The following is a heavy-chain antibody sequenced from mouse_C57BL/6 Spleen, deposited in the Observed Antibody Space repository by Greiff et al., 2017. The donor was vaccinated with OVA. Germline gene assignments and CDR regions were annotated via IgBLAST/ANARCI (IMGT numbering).Heavy chain of an antibody. V-gene: IGHV1-52*01. D-gene: IGHD2-3*01. CDR3: ARTFYDGYYFDY. CDR1: GYTFTSYW. CDR2: IDPSDSET. Sequence: QVQLKQPGAELVRPGSSVKLSCKASGYTFTSYWMHWVKQRPIQGLEWIGNIDPSDSETHYNQKFKDKATLTVDKSSSTAYMQLSSLTSEDSAVYYCARTFYDGYYFDYWGQGTTLTVSS. J-gene: IGHJ2*01.